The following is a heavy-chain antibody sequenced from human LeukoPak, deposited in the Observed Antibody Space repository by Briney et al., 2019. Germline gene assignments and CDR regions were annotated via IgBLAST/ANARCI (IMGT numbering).Heavy chain of an antibody. D-gene: IGHD6-13*01. CDR1: GYTSTIYG. V-gene: IGHV1-8*02. Sequence: GASVKVSCKASGYTSTIYGISWVRQAPGQGLEWMGWMNPNSGNTGYAQKFQGRVTMTRNTSISTAYMELSSLRSEDTAVYYCARGPEIWGNSSWYLAFWGFRTYYYGMGVWGQGTTVTVSS. J-gene: IGHJ6*02. CDR2: MNPNSGNT. CDR3: ARGPEIWGNSSWYLAFWGFRTYYYGMGV.